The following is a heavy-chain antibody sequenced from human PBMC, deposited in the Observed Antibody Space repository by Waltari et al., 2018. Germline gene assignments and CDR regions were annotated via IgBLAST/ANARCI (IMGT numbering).Heavy chain of an antibody. CDR2: ICNSRIT. V-gene: IGHV4-39*01. J-gene: IGHJ5*02. CDR3: ARFSKSANWIDP. Sequence: QLQLQESGPGLVKPSETLSLPCTVSGGSISSSGSYWGWIRQPPGKGLEWIGRICNSRITYYNRSLMSRVTISFDTSKNQFSLKLTSVIAAETAVFFCARFSKSANWIDPWGQGTLVTVSS. CDR1: GGSISSSGSY. D-gene: IGHD3-3*02.